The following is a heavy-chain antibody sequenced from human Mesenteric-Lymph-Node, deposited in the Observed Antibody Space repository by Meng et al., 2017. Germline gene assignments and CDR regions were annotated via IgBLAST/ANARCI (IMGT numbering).Heavy chain of an antibody. J-gene: IGHJ6*02. CDR1: GYTFTGYY. V-gene: IGHV1-2*06. CDR2: INPNSGGT. Sequence: ASVKVSCKASGYTFTGYYMHWARQAPGQGLEWMGRINPNSGGTNYAQKFQGRVTMTRDTSISTAYMELSRLRSDDTAVYYCASWAYSSSSWILDVWGQGTTVTVSS. CDR3: ASWAYSSSSWILDV. D-gene: IGHD6-6*01.